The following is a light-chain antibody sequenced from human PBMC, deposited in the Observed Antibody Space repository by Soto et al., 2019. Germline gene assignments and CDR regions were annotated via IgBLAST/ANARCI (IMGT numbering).Light chain of an antibody. CDR1: QSVSSN. CDR2: GAS. Sequence: EIVMTQSPATLSVSPGERATLSCRASQSVSSNLAWYQQKPGQAPRLLIYGASTRAAGIPARFSGSGSGTEFTLTISSLQSVDFAVYYCQQYNNWTPTFGQGTKLEIK. CDR3: QQYNNWTPT. V-gene: IGKV3-15*01. J-gene: IGKJ2*01.